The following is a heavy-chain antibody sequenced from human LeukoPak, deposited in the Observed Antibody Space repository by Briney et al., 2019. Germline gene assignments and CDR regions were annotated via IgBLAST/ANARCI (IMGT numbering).Heavy chain of an antibody. Sequence: GGSLRLSCAASGFTVSSNYMSWVRQAPGKGLEWVSVIYSGGSTYYADSVKGRFTISRDNSKNTLYLQMNSLRAEDTAVYYCATTVTTWGVFDYWGQGTPVTVSS. CDR3: ATTVTTWGVFDY. CDR2: IYSGGST. CDR1: GFTVSSNY. D-gene: IGHD4-17*01. V-gene: IGHV3-53*01. J-gene: IGHJ4*02.